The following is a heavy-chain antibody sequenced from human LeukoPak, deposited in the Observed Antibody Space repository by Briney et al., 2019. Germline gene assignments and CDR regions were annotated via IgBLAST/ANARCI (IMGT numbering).Heavy chain of an antibody. CDR3: ARDDGAFDI. CDR2: INPNSGGT. CDR1: GGTFSSSA. J-gene: IGHJ3*02. Sequence: ASVKVSCKASGGTFSSSAISWVRQAPGQGLEWMGWINPNSGGTNYAQKFQGRVTMTRDTSISTAYMELSRLRSDDTAVYYCARDDGAFDIWGQGTMVTVSS. V-gene: IGHV1-2*02.